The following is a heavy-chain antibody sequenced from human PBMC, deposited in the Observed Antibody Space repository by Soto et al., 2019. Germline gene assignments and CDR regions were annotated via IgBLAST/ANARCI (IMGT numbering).Heavy chain of an antibody. V-gene: IGHV1-46*01. J-gene: IGHJ4*02. Sequence: GASVKVSCKASGYTFTSYYMHWVRQAPGQGLEWMGIINPSGGSTSYAQKFQGRVTMTRDTSTSTVYMELSSLRSEDTAVYYCARAMVRGVTPCTFDYWGQGTLVTVSS. CDR3: ARAMVRGVTPCTFDY. D-gene: IGHD3-10*01. CDR2: INPSGGST. CDR1: GYTFTSYY.